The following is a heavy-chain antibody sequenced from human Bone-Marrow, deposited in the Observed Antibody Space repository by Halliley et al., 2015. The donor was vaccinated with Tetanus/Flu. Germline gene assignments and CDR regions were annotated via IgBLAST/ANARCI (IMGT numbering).Heavy chain of an antibody. V-gene: IGHV1-18*01. J-gene: IGHJ3*02. CDR2: ISAYNGNT. D-gene: IGHD6-13*01. CDR3: ARDPGKYSSSWYDAFDI. Sequence: QLVQSGAEVKKPGASVKVSCKASGYTFTSYGISWVRQAPGQGLEWMGWISAYNGNTNYAQKLQGRVTMTTDTSTSTAYMELRSLRSDDTAVYYCARDPGKYSSSWYDAFDIWGQGTMVTVSS. CDR1: GYTFTSYG.